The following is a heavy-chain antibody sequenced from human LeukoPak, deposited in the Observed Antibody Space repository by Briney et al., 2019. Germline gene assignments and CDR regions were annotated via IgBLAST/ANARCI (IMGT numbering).Heavy chain of an antibody. CDR3: PILYLPATRFDY. CDR1: GDSISSSRYY. J-gene: IGHJ4*02. V-gene: IGHV4-39*01. Sequence: PSDTLSLTCTVSGDSISSSRYYCGWVRQPPGKGLEWIESVSYSGRPYYHPSLKSRVTPSVDTSKNPSSLRLRSLTPTGPAIYYCPILYLPATRFDYWGQGTLVTVSS. D-gene: IGHD6-25*01. CDR2: VSYSGRP.